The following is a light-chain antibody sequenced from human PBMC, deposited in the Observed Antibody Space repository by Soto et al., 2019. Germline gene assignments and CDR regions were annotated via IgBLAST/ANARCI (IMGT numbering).Light chain of an antibody. V-gene: IGLV2-14*01. CDR1: SSDLAIYNY. J-gene: IGLJ1*01. CDR3: SSYTDSSNYV. CDR2: QVT. Sequence: QSVLTQPACVSGSPGQSITISCTGTSSDLAIYNYVSWYQRQPGKAPKLMIYQVTNRPSGVSNRFSGSRSGNTASLTISGLQAEDEADYYCSSYTDSSNYVFGTGTKVTAL.